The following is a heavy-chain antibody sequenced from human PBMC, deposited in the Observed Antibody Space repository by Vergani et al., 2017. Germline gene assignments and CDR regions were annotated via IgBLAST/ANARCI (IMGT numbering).Heavy chain of an antibody. CDR1: GYTFTSYD. CDR2: MNPNSGNT. J-gene: IGHJ6*03. CDR3: ARCLNRFWGLSYYCYMGV. Sequence: QVQLVQSGAEVKKPGASVKVSCKASGYTFTSYDINWVRQATGQGLEWMGWMNPNSGNTVYAQKVQGRVTMTRNTSISTTYMELSSLRSEDTAVYYCARCLNRFWGLSYYCYMGVWGKGTTVTVSS. D-gene: IGHD3-16*01. V-gene: IGHV1-8*01.